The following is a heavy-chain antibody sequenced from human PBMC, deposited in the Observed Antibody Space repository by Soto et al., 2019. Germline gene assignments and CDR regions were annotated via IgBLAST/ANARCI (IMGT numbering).Heavy chain of an antibody. CDR2: ISYDGSNK. J-gene: IGHJ4*02. CDR3: VGGQYFFDY. Sequence: QVQLVESGGGVVQPGRSLRLSCAASGFPFTTYGMHWVREGPGKGLEWVAVISYDGSNKYYADSVKGRFTISSDISNNTLYLQLNSLRPEDTALYYCVGGQYFFDYRGQGTLVTVSS. CDR1: GFPFTTYG. D-gene: IGHD3-10*01. V-gene: IGHV3-30*03.